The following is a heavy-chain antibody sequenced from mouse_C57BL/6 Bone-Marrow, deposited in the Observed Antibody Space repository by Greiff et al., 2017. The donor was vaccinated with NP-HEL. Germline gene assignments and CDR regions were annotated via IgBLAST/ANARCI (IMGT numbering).Heavy chain of an antibody. D-gene: IGHD1-1*01. CDR3: TTPTTVVATRAWFAY. Sequence: VQLQQSGAELVRPGASVKLSCTASGFNIKDYYMHWVKQRPEQGLEWIGRIDPEDGDTEYAPKFQGKATMTADTSSNTAYLQLRSLTSEDTAVYYCTTPTTVVATRAWFAYWGQGTLVTVSA. J-gene: IGHJ3*01. CDR2: IDPEDGDT. CDR1: GFNIKDYY. V-gene: IGHV14-1*01.